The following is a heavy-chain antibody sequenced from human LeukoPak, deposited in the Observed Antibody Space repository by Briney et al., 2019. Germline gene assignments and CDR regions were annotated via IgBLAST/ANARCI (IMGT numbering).Heavy chain of an antibody. Sequence: GGSLRLSCAASGFTFSSYSMNWVRQAPGKGLEWVSYISSSSSTIYYADSVKGRFTISRDNAKNSLYLQMNSLRAEDTAVYYCARENVYYGSGSYYRTNWFDPWGQGTLVTVSS. V-gene: IGHV3-48*01. J-gene: IGHJ5*02. D-gene: IGHD3-10*01. CDR1: GFTFSSYS. CDR3: ARENVYYGSGSYYRTNWFDP. CDR2: ISSSSSTI.